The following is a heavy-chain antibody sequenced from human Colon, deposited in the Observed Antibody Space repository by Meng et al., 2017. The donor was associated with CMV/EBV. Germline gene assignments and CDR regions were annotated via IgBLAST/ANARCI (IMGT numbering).Heavy chain of an antibody. CDR1: GFTFSDYY. D-gene: IGHD6-13*01. Sequence: GESLKISCAASGFTFSDYYMNWVRQAPGKGLEWVSSVSSAGSYIYYADSVKGRFTISRDNAKNSLYLQMNSLRAEDTAVYYCARASGYYRSSWYYFDDWGQGTLVTVSS. CDR3: ARASGYYRSSWYYFDD. CDR2: VSSAGSYI. V-gene: IGHV3-21*01. J-gene: IGHJ4*02.